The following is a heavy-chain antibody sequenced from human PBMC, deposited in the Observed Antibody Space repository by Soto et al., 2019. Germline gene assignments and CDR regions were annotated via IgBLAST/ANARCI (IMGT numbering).Heavy chain of an antibody. CDR2: INPNSGGT. Sequence: ASVKVSCKASGYTFTGYYMHWVRQAPGQGLEWMGWINPNSGGTNYAQKFQGWVTMTRDTSISTAYMELSRLRSDDTAVYYCARARRIAARPPTAAIDYWGQGTLVTVSS. V-gene: IGHV1-2*04. CDR1: GYTFTGYY. J-gene: IGHJ4*02. CDR3: ARARRIAARPPTAAIDY. D-gene: IGHD6-6*01.